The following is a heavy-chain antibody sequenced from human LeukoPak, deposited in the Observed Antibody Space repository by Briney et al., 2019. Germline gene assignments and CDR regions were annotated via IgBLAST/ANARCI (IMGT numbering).Heavy chain of an antibody. CDR1: GGSISSHY. J-gene: IGHJ4*02. D-gene: IGHD6-6*01. CDR3: ARAVAARPGFVDY. CDR2: IYYSGST. V-gene: IGHV4-59*11. Sequence: SETLSLTCTVSGGSISSHYWSWIRQPPGKGLEWIGYIYYSGSTNYNPSLKSRVTISVDTSKNQFSLKLSSVTAADTAVYYCARAVAARPGFVDYRGQGTLSPSPQ.